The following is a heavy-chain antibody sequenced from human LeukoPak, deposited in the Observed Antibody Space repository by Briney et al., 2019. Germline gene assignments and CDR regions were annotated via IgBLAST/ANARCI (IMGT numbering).Heavy chain of an antibody. V-gene: IGHV3-48*03. J-gene: IGHJ4*02. CDR1: GFTFSSYE. D-gene: IGHD6-19*01. CDR2: ITSSGSII. CDR3: ARSGLPGIAVAADFDY. Sequence: GVSLRLSCAASGFTFSSYEMNWVRQAPGKGLEWVSYITSSGSIIYYADSVKGRFTISRDNAKNSLFLQMNSLRAEDTAVYYCARSGLPGIAVAADFDYWGQGTLVTVSS.